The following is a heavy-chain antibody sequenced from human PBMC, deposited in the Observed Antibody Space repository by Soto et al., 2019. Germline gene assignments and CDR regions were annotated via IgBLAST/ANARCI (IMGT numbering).Heavy chain of an antibody. CDR1: GGSVNGYY. V-gene: IGHV4-34*01. CDR3: ATRITVFGLLIPPFDP. J-gene: IGHJ5*02. CDR2: TNHTGGT. D-gene: IGHD3-3*01. Sequence: SSETLSLTCAVYGGSVNGYYWNWIRQPPGKGLEWIGETNHTGGTHYNPPLKSRVTMSVDTSKNQFSLRLSSVTAADTAIYYCATRITVFGLLIPPFDPWGQGTQVTVSS.